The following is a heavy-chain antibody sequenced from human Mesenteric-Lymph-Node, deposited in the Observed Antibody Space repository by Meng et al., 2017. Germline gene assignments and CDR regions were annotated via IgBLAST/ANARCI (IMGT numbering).Heavy chain of an antibody. Sequence: GESLKISCTASGFTFGDYAMSWFRQAPGKGLEWVGFIRSKAYGGTTEYAASVKDRFTISRDDSKSIAYLQMNSLKTEDTAVYYCTRETYYYDSSGYYPVDYWGQGTLVTVSS. CDR1: GFTFGDYA. CDR3: TRETYYYDSSGYYPVDY. V-gene: IGHV3-49*03. J-gene: IGHJ4*02. CDR2: IRSKAYGGTT. D-gene: IGHD3-22*01.